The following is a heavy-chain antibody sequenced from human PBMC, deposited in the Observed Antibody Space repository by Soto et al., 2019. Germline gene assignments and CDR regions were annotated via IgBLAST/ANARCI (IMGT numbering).Heavy chain of an antibody. CDR2: INQGGSKK. D-gene: IGHD6-13*01. Sequence: EGQLVESGGGLVQPGGSLRLSCAASGFSFSGYCMGWARQSPGKRLEWVANINQGGSKKYYADSVKGRFTISRDNAKNSIYLQVESLRVEVTAVYDCASFGPSWYAQPPCDYWGQGTLVTVSS. CDR3: ASFGPSWYAQPPCDY. CDR1: GFSFSGYC. V-gene: IGHV3-7*01. J-gene: IGHJ4*02.